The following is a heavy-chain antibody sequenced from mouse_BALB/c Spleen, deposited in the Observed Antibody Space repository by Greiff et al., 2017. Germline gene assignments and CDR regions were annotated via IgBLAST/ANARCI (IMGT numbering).Heavy chain of an antibody. CDR2: ISDGGSYT. Sequence: DVKLVESGGGLVKPGGSLKLSCAASGFTFSDYYMYWVRQTPEKRLEWVATISDGGSYTYYPDSVKGRFTISRDNAKNNLYLQMSSLKSEDTAMYYCARRDYDYWGQGTTLTVSS. D-gene: IGHD2-4*01. CDR1: GFTFSDYY. CDR3: ARRDYDY. J-gene: IGHJ2*01. V-gene: IGHV5-4*02.